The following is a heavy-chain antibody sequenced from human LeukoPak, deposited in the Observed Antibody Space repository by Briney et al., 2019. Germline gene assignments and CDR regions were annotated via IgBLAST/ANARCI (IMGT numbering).Heavy chain of an antibody. Sequence: PSEALSLTCTASGGSISSYYWSWIRQPPGKGLEWIGYIYYSGSTNYNPSLKSRVTISVDTSKNQFSLKLSSVTAADTAVYYCARGTYYYDSSGYLLDYWGQGTLVTVSS. V-gene: IGHV4-59*01. CDR2: IYYSGST. J-gene: IGHJ4*02. CDR3: ARGTYYYDSSGYLLDY. D-gene: IGHD3-22*01. CDR1: GGSISSYY.